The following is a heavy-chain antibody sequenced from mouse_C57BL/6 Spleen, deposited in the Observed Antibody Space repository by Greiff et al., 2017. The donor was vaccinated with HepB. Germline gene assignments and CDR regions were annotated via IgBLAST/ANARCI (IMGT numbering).Heavy chain of an antibody. CDR2: IRLKSDNYAT. CDR1: GFTFSNYW. Sequence: EVKLMESGGGLVQPGGSMKLSCVASGFTFSNYWMNWVRQSPEKGLEWVAQIRLKSDNYATHYAESVKGRFTISRDDSKSSVYLQMNNLRAEDTGIYYCTPFITTVVATRYFDVWGTGTTVTVSS. J-gene: IGHJ1*03. D-gene: IGHD1-1*01. V-gene: IGHV6-3*01. CDR3: TPFITTVVATRYFDV.